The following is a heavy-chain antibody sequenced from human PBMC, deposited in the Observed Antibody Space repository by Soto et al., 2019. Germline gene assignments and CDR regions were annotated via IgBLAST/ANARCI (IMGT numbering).Heavy chain of an antibody. D-gene: IGHD3-22*01. CDR1: GISFSDYA. Sequence: EVHLLESGGALVQPGGSLTISCAASGISFSDYAMSWVRQAPGKGLEWVSSISRTGDSAYYADSVKGRFAISRDRSKNRLSLQMNSLRVEDTAVYYCAKGPDGSGYYHNWFDSWGQVTLITVSS. CDR3: AKGPDGSGYYHNWFDS. V-gene: IGHV3-23*01. J-gene: IGHJ5*01. CDR2: ISRTGDSA.